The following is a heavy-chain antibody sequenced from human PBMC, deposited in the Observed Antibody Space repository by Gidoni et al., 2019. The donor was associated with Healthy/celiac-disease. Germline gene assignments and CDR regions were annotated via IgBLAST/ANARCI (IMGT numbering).Heavy chain of an antibody. D-gene: IGHD5-12*01. CDR3: AKNRYSGYDFLDY. Sequence: EVQLLESGGGWVQPGGSLRLSCAASGFTFSSYAMSWVRQAPGKGLEWVSAMSGSGGSTYYADSVKGRFTISRDNSKNTLYLQMNSLRAEDTAVYYCAKNRYSGYDFLDYWGQGTLVTVSS. V-gene: IGHV3-23*01. J-gene: IGHJ4*02. CDR2: MSGSGGST. CDR1: GFTFSSYA.